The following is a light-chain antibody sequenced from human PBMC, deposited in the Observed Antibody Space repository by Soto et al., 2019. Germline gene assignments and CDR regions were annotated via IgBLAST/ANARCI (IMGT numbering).Light chain of an antibody. CDR2: KSS. V-gene: IGKV1-5*03. CDR3: QQFNTSPWT. Sequence: DIQMTQSPSTLSASEGDRVTISCRASQSVSIWLAWYRQKPGRAPKLLIYKSSILESGVPSRFSGSGSGTEFTLTISSLQPDDFATYYCQQFNTSPWTFGQGTKVEIK. CDR1: QSVSIW. J-gene: IGKJ1*01.